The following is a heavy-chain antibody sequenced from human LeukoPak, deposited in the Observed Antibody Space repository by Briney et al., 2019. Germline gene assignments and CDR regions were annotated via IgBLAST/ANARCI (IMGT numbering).Heavy chain of an antibody. Sequence: GESLKISCRGSGYSFTSYWIGWVRQMPGKGLEWMGIIYPGDSDTRYSPSFQGQVTISADKSISTAYLQWSSLKASDTAMYYCATTMIVVVMEGAFDIWGQGTMVTVSS. CDR3: ATTMIVVVMEGAFDI. CDR1: GYSFTSYW. D-gene: IGHD3-22*01. V-gene: IGHV5-51*01. CDR2: IYPGDSDT. J-gene: IGHJ3*02.